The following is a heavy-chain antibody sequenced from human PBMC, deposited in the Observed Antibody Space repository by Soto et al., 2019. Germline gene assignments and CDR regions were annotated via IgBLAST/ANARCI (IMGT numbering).Heavy chain of an antibody. V-gene: IGHV3-23*01. CDR1: GFSFSGYA. CDR3: AKLSGPRLWKNYYFDF. Sequence: EVQLLESGGDLVQPGGSLRLSCAASGFSFSGYAMSWVRQAPGKGLEWISAISGGGGSTYYADSVKGRFTISRDNSNNTLNMYINSLRAEDTAFYYCAKLSGPRLWKNYYFDFWGQGTLVTVSS. J-gene: IGHJ4*02. D-gene: IGHD2-15*01. CDR2: ISGGGGST.